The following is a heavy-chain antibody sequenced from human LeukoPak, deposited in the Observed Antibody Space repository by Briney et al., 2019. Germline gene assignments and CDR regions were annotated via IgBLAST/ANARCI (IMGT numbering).Heavy chain of an antibody. Sequence: SETLSLTCAVYGGSFSGYYWSWIRQPPGKGLEWIGEINHSGGTNYNPSLKSRVTISVDTSKNQFSLKLSSVTAADTAVYYCAREGSSWVNGNFDYWGQGTLVTVSS. J-gene: IGHJ4*02. CDR1: GGSFSGYY. CDR2: INHSGGT. V-gene: IGHV4-34*01. D-gene: IGHD6-13*01. CDR3: AREGSSWVNGNFDY.